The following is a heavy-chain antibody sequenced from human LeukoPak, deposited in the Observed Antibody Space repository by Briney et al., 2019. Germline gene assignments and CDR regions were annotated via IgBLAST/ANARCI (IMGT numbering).Heavy chain of an antibody. J-gene: IGHJ4*02. CDR1: GGSISSSSYY. CDR2: ISYSGST. V-gene: IGHV4-39*01. Sequence: KPSETLSLTCTVSGGSISSSSYYWGWIRQPPGKGLEWIGSISYSGSTYYNPSLKSRVTMSVDTSKNQFSLKLSSVTAADTSVYYCGRHYSVGQPQIDYWGQGTLVTVSS. CDR3: GRHYSVGQPQIDY. D-gene: IGHD2-21*01.